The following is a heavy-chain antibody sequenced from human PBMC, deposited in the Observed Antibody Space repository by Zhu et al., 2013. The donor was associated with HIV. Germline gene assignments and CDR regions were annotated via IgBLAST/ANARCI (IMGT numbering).Heavy chain of an antibody. Sequence: VQLVESGGGVVQPGRSLRLSCAASGFTFSSYGMHWVRQAPGKGLEWVAVISYDGSNKYYADSVKGRFTISRDNSKNTLYLQMNSLRAEDTAVYYCAKGVRRVVTYFDYWGQGTLVTVSS. CDR1: GFTFSSYG. V-gene: IGHV3-30*18. CDR2: ISYDGSNK. CDR3: AKGVRRVVTYFDY. J-gene: IGHJ4*02. D-gene: IGHD2-15*01.